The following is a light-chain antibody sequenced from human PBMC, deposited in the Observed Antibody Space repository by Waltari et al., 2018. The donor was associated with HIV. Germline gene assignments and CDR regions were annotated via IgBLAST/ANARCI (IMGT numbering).Light chain of an antibody. V-gene: IGLV1-51*01. J-gene: IGLJ3*02. CDR2: DKN. Sequence: QSVLTQPPSLSAAPGQKVTIPCSGSASNIGKNYVSWYQQLPATAPKLISYDKNKRPSGIPDRGPCSKAGTSATLAITGLRTGDEADYYCGTWDSGVSAGVFGGGTKLTVL. CDR1: ASNIGKNY. CDR3: GTWDSGVSAGV.